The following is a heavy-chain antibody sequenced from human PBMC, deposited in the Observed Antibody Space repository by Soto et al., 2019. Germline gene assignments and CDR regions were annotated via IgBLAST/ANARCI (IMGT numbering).Heavy chain of an antibody. CDR3: VKGHSHSYYYFDY. CDR2: TRGSGGDT. D-gene: IGHD1-26*01. Sequence: EVQLLESGGGLVQPGGSLRLSCAASGFTFSFCAMNWVRQAPGKGLEWVSSTRGSGGDTYYADSMRGRFTISRDNSKNTLYLQMNSLRVEDTAVYYCVKGHSHSYYYFDYWGQGTLVTVSS. V-gene: IGHV3-23*01. CDR1: GFTFSFCA. J-gene: IGHJ4*02.